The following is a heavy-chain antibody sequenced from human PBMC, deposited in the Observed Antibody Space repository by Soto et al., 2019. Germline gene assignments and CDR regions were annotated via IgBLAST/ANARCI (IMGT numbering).Heavy chain of an antibody. V-gene: IGHV3-30*03. CDR1: GFTFSSYG. J-gene: IGHJ4*02. D-gene: IGHD6-13*01. Sequence: LRLSCAASGFTFSSYGVHWVRQAPGKGLEWVASVSYDGSNKHYADSVKGRFTISRDNSRNTLDLQMNSLRAEDTAVYYCARRGPGTYFDYWGQGTLVTVSS. CDR2: VSYDGSNK. CDR3: ARRGPGTYFDY.